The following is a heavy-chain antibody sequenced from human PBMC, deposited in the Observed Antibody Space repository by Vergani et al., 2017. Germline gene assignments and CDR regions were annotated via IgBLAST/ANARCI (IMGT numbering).Heavy chain of an antibody. V-gene: IGHV4-34*01. CDR2: INHSGST. J-gene: IGHJ5*02. CDR3: ARRGLLSVVVPAAIPNWFDP. D-gene: IGHD2-2*01. Sequence: QVQLQQWGAGLLKPSETLSLTCAVYGGSFSGYYWNWIRQPPGKGLEWIGEINHSGSTNYNPSLKSRVTISVDTSKNQFSLKLSSVTAADTAVYYCARRGLLSVVVPAAIPNWFDPWGQGTLVTVSS. CDR1: GGSFSGYY.